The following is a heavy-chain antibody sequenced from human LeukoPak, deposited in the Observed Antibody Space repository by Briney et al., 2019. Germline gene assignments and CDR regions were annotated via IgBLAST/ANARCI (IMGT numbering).Heavy chain of an antibody. J-gene: IGHJ3*02. CDR2: FYPGDSDV. D-gene: IGHD2-15*01. Sequence: GGPLKISCKGSGYSFINYWIGWVRQKPGKGLEWIGMFYPGDSDVRYGQSFQGQVTMSADKSINIAYLQWRSLRASDTAIYYCARLLGHCSGGSFISGEKSAFATWGRGTLVTVSS. V-gene: IGHV5-51*01. CDR3: ARLLGHCSGGSFISGEKSAFAT. CDR1: GYSFINYW.